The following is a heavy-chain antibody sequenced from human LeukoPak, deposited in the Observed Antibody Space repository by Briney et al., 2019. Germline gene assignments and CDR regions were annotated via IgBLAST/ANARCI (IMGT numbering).Heavy chain of an antibody. V-gene: IGHV3-7*01. CDR3: ASERPSSSWYDY. CDR1: GFTFSSHL. D-gene: IGHD6-13*01. J-gene: IGHJ4*02. CDR2: IYQDGIEK. Sequence: GGSLRLSCVASGFTFSSHLMTWVRQAPGKGLEWVANIYQDGIEKYYVGPVRGRFTISRDNAKNSLYLQMNSLRAEDTGVYYCASERPSSSWYDYWGQGTLVTVSS.